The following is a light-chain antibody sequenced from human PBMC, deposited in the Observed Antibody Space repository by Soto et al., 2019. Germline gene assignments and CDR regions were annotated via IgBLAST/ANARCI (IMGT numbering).Light chain of an antibody. CDR3: QQYMSSVT. Sequence: EIVLTQSPGSLSLSPGQRATLSCRASQSVDTTFFAWYQKKPGQAPRLLIYGASKGATGIPDRFSGRGSGTDFTLIISRLARDVLAEYYCQQYMSSVTFGQGTKVEIK. CDR2: GAS. CDR1: QSVDTTF. J-gene: IGKJ1*01. V-gene: IGKV3-20*01.